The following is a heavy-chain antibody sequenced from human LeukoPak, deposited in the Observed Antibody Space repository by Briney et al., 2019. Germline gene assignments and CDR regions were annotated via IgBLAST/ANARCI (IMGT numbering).Heavy chain of an antibody. V-gene: IGHV4-59*01. CDR3: ARGGFLDPFDP. J-gene: IGHJ5*02. Sequence: KASETLSLTCTVSGDSFNLYYWSWIRQPPGGGLEWIGYIHYSGSTKYNPSLKSRVTISVDTSKNQFSLRLSSVTAADTAVYYCARGGFLDPFDPWGQGTLVTVSS. D-gene: IGHD1-1*01. CDR1: GDSFNLYY. CDR2: IHYSGST.